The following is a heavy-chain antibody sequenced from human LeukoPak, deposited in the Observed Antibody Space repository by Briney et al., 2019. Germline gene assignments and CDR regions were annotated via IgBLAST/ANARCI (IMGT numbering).Heavy chain of an antibody. CDR2: IYYSGST. J-gene: IGHJ4*02. CDR3: ATWITMIVVVTSY. D-gene: IGHD3-22*01. Sequence: PSETLSLTRTVSGGSISGSNYYWGWIRQPPGKGLEWIGSIYYSGSTYYNPSLKSRVTISVDTSKNQFSLKLSSVTAADTAVYCCATWITMIVVVTSYWGQGTLVTVSS. CDR1: GGSISGSNYY. V-gene: IGHV4-39*01.